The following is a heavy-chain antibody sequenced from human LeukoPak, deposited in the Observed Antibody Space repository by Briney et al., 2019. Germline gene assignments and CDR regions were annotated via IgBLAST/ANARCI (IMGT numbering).Heavy chain of an antibody. Sequence: ASVKVSCKASGYTFTTYGISWVRQAPGQGLEWMGLFNSYHGHTNYAQKLQARVTLTTDTSTSTAYMELMNLRPDDTAVYYCARASYYSEGGGYVPAFDVWGQGTMVTVSS. CDR2: FNSYHGHT. V-gene: IGHV1-18*01. D-gene: IGHD3-22*01. CDR3: ARASYYSEGGGYVPAFDV. J-gene: IGHJ3*01. CDR1: GYTFTTYG.